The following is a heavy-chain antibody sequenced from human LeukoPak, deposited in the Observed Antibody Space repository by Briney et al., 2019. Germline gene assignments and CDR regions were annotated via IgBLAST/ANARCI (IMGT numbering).Heavy chain of an antibody. CDR3: ARDTRTFDY. V-gene: IGHV3-7*01. Sequence: GGSLRLSCAASGFTVANDRMSWVRQPPGKGLEWVANIKQDGSEKYYVDSVKGRFTISRDNAKNSLFLQMNSLRAEDTAVYYCARDTRTFDYWGQGTLVTVSS. CDR2: IKQDGSEK. J-gene: IGHJ4*02. CDR1: GFTVANDR. D-gene: IGHD1-26*01.